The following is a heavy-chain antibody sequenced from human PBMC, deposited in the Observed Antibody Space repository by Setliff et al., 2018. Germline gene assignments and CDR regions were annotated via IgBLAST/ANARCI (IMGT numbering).Heavy chain of an antibody. V-gene: IGHV4-39*01. Sequence: SETLSLTCTVSGASISSGTYYWAWIRQPPGKGLEWIGRIHYRGTTYSNASLASRLTISVDTSKNQFSLKLSSVTAADTAFYYCARHPDGRIVPFDYWGQGILVTVSS. CDR2: IHYRGTT. D-gene: IGHD1-26*01. CDR1: GASISSGTYY. J-gene: IGHJ4*02. CDR3: ARHPDGRIVPFDY.